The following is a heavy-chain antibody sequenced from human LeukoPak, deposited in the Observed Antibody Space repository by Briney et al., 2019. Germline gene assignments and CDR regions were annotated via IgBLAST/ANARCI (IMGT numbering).Heavy chain of an antibody. D-gene: IGHD2-21*02. Sequence: PGGSLRLSCAASGFNFCSYSMNWVRQAPGKGLEWVSFISSSSSYIYYADSVKGRLTISRDNSKNTLYLQVNGRRTEDTAVYYCAKDRLLNCRGDCYIFDYWGQGTVVTVSS. CDR3: AKDRLLNCRGDCYIFDY. J-gene: IGHJ4*02. CDR1: GFNFCSYS. V-gene: IGHV3-21*04. CDR2: ISSSSSYI.